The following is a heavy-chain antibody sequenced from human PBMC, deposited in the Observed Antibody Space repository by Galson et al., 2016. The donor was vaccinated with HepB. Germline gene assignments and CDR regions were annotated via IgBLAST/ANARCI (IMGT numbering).Heavy chain of an antibody. J-gene: IGHJ4*02. CDR2: ISSDGRST. CDR3: ARVGGASYENSAYLPH. Sequence: LRLSCAASGFSFSAYWMHWVRQPTGKGLVWVSRISSDGRSTSYADSVKGRFTISRDNAKNTLYLQMNSLRAEDTAVYFCARVGGASYENSAYLPHWGQGTLVTVSS. D-gene: IGHD3-22*01. V-gene: IGHV3-74*01. CDR1: GFSFSAYW.